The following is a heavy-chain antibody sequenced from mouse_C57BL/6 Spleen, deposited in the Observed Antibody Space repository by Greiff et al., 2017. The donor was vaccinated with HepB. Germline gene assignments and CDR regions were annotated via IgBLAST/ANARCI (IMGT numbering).Heavy chain of an antibody. Sequence: EVQLQQSGTVLARPGASVKMSCKTSGYTFTSYWMHWVKQRPGQGLEWIGAIYPGNSDTSYNQKFKGKAKLTAVTSASTAYMELSSLTNEDSVVYYCTRRFYYGNYDAMDYWGQGTSVTVSS. J-gene: IGHJ4*01. D-gene: IGHD2-1*01. V-gene: IGHV1-5*01. CDR3: TRRFYYGNYDAMDY. CDR2: IYPGNSDT. CDR1: GYTFTSYW.